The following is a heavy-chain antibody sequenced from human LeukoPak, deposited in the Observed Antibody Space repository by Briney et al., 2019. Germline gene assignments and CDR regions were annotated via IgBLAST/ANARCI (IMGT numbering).Heavy chain of an antibody. V-gene: IGHV1-2*02. CDR2: INPNSGGT. D-gene: IGHD6-19*01. CDR1: GYTFTGYY. CDR3: ARERPYSSGWYYFDY. J-gene: IGHJ4*02. Sequence: GASVKVSCKASGYTFTGYYMHWVRQAPRQGLEWMGWINPNSGGTNYAQKFQGRVTMTRDTSISTAYMELSRLRSDDTAVYYCARERPYSSGWYYFDYWGQGTLVTVSS.